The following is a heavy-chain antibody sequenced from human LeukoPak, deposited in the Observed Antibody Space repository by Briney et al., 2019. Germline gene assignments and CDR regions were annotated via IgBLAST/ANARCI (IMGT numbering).Heavy chain of an antibody. V-gene: IGHV1-8*03. CDR1: GYTFTSND. D-gene: IGHD1-26*01. CDR2: MNPNSGNT. J-gene: IGHJ3*02. CDR3: ARALLTSDAFDI. Sequence: GASVKVSCKASGYTFTSNDINWVRQATGQGLEWMGWMNPNSGNTGYAQKFQGRVTITRNTSISTAYMELSSLRSEDTAVYYCARALLTSDAFDIWGQGTMVTVSS.